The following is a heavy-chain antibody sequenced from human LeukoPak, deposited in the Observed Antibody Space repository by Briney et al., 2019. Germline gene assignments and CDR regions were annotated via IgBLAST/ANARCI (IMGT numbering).Heavy chain of an antibody. CDR2: ISHSGST. V-gene: IGHV4-34*01. J-gene: IGHJ4*02. Sequence: PSETLSLTCAVYGGSFSGYYWSWIRQPPGKGLEWIGEISHSGSTNYNPSLKSRVTISVDTSKNQFSLKLSSVTAADTAVYYCARALSSGWRLGGDVYFDYWGQGTLVTVSS. CDR3: ARALSSGWRLGGDVYFDY. D-gene: IGHD6-19*01. CDR1: GGSFSGYY.